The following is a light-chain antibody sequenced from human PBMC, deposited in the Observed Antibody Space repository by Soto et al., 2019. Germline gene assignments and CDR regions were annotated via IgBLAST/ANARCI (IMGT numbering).Light chain of an antibody. CDR3: SSYAGSSNV. V-gene: IGLV1-44*01. J-gene: IGLJ1*01. Sequence: QSVLTQPPSASGAPGQRVSISCSGTRSNIGVNAVSWYQQFPGTAPKLLIFSNNQRPSGVPDRFSDSKSGTSASLAISGLQSEDEADYYCSSYAGSSNVFGTGTKLTVL. CDR1: RSNIGVNA. CDR2: SNN.